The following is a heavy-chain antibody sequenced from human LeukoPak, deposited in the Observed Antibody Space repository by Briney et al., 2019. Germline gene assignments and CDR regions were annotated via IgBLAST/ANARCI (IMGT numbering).Heavy chain of an antibody. CDR1: GGSISSSSYY. V-gene: IGHV4-39*01. D-gene: IGHD3-9*01. CDR2: IYYSGST. Sequence: PSQTLSLTCTVSGGSISSSSYYWGWIRQPPGKGLEWIGSIYYSGSTYYNPSLKSRVTISVDTSKNQFSLKLSSVTAADTAVYYCASLAPGLLRYFDWTIRAPIGAFDIWGQGTMVTVSS. CDR3: ASLAPGLLRYFDWTIRAPIGAFDI. J-gene: IGHJ3*02.